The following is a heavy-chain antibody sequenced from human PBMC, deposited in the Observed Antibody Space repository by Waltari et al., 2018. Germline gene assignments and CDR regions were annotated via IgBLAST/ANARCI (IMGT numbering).Heavy chain of an antibody. Sequence: QVQLVQSGAEVKKPGASVKVSCKASGSTFTGYYMHWGRRAPGQGLEWMGRINPNRVGTNYAQKFQGRVTMTRDTSISTAYMELSRLRSDDTAVYYCARGGLGAVADPGGYWGQGTLVTVSS. CDR2: INPNRVGT. CDR3: ARGGLGAVADPGGY. J-gene: IGHJ4*02. D-gene: IGHD6-19*01. CDR1: GSTFTGYY. V-gene: IGHV1-2*06.